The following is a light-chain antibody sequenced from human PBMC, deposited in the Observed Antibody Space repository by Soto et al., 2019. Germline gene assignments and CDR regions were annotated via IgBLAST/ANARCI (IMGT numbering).Light chain of an antibody. CDR2: GNN. J-gene: IGLJ1*01. CDR3: QSSDGRLTTFV. CDR1: SSNIGTGYD. Sequence: QSALTQPRSVSGAPGQRVTISCTGSSSNIGTGYDVHWYQQLPGGAPRLLIYGNNNRPSGVPDRFSGSKSGTSASLAITGLQAEDEAVYFCQSSDGRLTTFVFGSGTKVTVL. V-gene: IGLV1-40*01.